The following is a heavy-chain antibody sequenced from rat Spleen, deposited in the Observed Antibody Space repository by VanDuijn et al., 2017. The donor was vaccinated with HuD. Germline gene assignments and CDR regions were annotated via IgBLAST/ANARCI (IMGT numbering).Heavy chain of an antibody. Sequence: EVQLVESGGGLVQPGRSLKLSCAASGFTFSNYDMAWVRQAPTKGLEWVASISTSGGSTYYRDSVKGRFTVSRDNAKSTLYLQMDSLRSEDTATYYCARRGVAATYYFDYWGQGVMVTVSS. D-gene: IGHD1-2*01. CDR1: GFTFSNYD. V-gene: IGHV5-25*01. CDR2: ISTSGGST. CDR3: ARRGVAATYYFDY. J-gene: IGHJ2*01.